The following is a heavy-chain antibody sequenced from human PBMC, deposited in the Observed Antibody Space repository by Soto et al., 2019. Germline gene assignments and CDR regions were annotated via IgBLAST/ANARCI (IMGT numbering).Heavy chain of an antibody. CDR1: GFTFSNAW. D-gene: IGHD2-8*01. Sequence: GGSLRLSCAASGFTFSNAWMSWVRQAPGKGLEWVGRIKSKTDGGTTDYAAPVKGRFTISRDDSKNTLYLQMNSLKTEDTAVYYCTTDPAGGYCTNGVCYDAFDIWGQGTMVTVSS. V-gene: IGHV3-15*01. J-gene: IGHJ3*02. CDR2: IKSKTDGGTT. CDR3: TTDPAGGYCTNGVCYDAFDI.